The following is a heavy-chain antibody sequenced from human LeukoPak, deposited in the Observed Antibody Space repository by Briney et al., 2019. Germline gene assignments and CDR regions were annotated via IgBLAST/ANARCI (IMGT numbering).Heavy chain of an antibody. J-gene: IGHJ4*02. CDR2: FDPEDGEK. D-gene: IGHD5-18*01. CDR1: GYTLTELS. CDR3: ATVGYGYNYFDY. V-gene: IGHV1-24*01. Sequence: GASVKVSCKVSGYTLTELSMHWVRQAPGKGLEWMGGFDPEDGEKIYAQKFQGRVTMTEDTSTDTAYMELSSLRSEDTAVYYCATVGYGYNYFDYWGQGTLVTVSS.